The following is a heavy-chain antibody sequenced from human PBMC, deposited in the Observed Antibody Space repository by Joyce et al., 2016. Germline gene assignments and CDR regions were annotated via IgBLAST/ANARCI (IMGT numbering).Heavy chain of an antibody. Sequence: QVQLVESGGGVVQPGSSLRLSCAVSGFSFTIGDIHWVRQAPGKGLEWLALTSYDGTTKYYGDAVKGRFTISRDISKNTLYLHMNSLRAADTAVYFCARPVLLNYYYYPMDVWGQGTTVTVS. CDR3: ARPVLLNYYYYPMDV. CDR1: GFSFTIGD. J-gene: IGHJ6*02. CDR2: TSYDGTTK. D-gene: IGHD2/OR15-2a*01. V-gene: IGHV3-30*03.